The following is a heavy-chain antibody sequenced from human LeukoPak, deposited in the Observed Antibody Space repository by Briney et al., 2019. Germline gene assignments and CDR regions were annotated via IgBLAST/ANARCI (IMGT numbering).Heavy chain of an antibody. CDR2: IKQDGSEK. Sequence: GGSLRLSCAASGFTFSSYWMSWVRQAPGKGLEWVANIKQDGSEKYYVDSVKGRFTISRDNAKNSLYLQMNSLRAEDTAVYYCARDSYADVDTAINYFDYWGQGTLVTVSS. CDR3: ARDSYADVDTAINYFDY. V-gene: IGHV3-7*03. D-gene: IGHD5-18*01. CDR1: GFTFSSYW. J-gene: IGHJ4*02.